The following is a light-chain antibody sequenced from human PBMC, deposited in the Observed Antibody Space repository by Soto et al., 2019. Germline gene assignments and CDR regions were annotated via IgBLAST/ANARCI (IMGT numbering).Light chain of an antibody. CDR1: QSVSTY. CDR3: QKRSNWPPLYS. Sequence: EIVLTQSPATLSLSPGERATLSCRASQSVSTYLAWYQHKPGQAPRLLIYDASNRATGIPARFSGSGSGTDFTLTISSLEPADFAVYYCQKRSNWPPLYSFGQGTKLEIK. J-gene: IGKJ2*01. V-gene: IGKV3-11*01. CDR2: DAS.